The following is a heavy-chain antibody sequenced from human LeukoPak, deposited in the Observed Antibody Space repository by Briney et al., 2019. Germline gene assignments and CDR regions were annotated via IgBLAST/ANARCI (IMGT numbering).Heavy chain of an antibody. CDR1: GGTFSSYA. Sequence: SVKVSCKASGGTFSSYAISWVRQAPGQGLEWMGGIIPIFGTANYAQKFQGRVTITADESTSTAYMELSSLRSEDTAVYYCARDLRGLIAVAGIRPLDYWGQGTLVTVSS. CDR3: ARDLRGLIAVAGIRPLDY. V-gene: IGHV1-69*01. CDR2: IIPIFGTA. D-gene: IGHD6-19*01. J-gene: IGHJ4*02.